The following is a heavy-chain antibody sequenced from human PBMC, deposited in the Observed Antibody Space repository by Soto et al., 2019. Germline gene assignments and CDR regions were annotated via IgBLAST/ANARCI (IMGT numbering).Heavy chain of an antibody. Sequence: GGSLRLSCAASGFTFSSYGMHWVRQAPGKGLEWVAVIWYDGSNKYYADSVKGRFTISRDNSKNTLYLQMNSLRAEDTAVYYCAREVNNWNYESFDYWGQGTLVTVSS. CDR1: GFTFSSYG. CDR2: IWYDGSNK. J-gene: IGHJ4*02. V-gene: IGHV3-33*01. D-gene: IGHD1-7*01. CDR3: AREVNNWNYESFDY.